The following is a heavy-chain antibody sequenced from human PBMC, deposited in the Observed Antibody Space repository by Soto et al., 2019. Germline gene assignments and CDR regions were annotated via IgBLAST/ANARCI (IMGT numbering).Heavy chain of an antibody. V-gene: IGHV3-21*01. D-gene: IGHD3-22*01. J-gene: IGHJ1*01. Sequence: GGSLRFSCAASGFTFSSYSMNWVRQAPGKGLEWVSSISSSSSYIYYADSVKGRFTISRDNAKNSLYLQMNSLRAEDTAVYYCARDPYYYDSSGYDEYFQHWGQGTLVTVSS. CDR1: GFTFSSYS. CDR3: ARDPYYYDSSGYDEYFQH. CDR2: ISSSSSYI.